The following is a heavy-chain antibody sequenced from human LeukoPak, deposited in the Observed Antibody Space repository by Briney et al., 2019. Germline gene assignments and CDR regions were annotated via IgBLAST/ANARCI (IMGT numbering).Heavy chain of an antibody. V-gene: IGHV4-38-2*01. CDR2: IYYSGST. CDR1: GYSISSGYY. CDR3: ARLRMADDGRYFDY. D-gene: IGHD5-24*01. Sequence: PSETLSLTCAVSGYSISSGYYWGWIRQPPGKGLEWIGSIYYSGSTYYNPSLKSRVTISVDTSKNQFSLKLSSVTAADTAVYYCARLRMADDGRYFDYWGQGTLVTVSS. J-gene: IGHJ4*02.